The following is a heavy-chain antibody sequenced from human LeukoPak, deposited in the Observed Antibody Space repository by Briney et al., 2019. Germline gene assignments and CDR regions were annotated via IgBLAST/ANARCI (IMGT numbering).Heavy chain of an antibody. J-gene: IGHJ1*01. V-gene: IGHV1-2*02. D-gene: IGHD3-22*01. Sequence: GASVKVSCKASGYTFTGYYMHWVRQAPGQGLEWMGWINPNSGGTNYAQKFQGRVTMTRDTSISTAYMELSRLRSDDTAVYYCARVLSGYPEYFQHWGQGTLVTVSS. CDR3: ARVLSGYPEYFQH. CDR2: INPNSGGT. CDR1: GYTFTGYY.